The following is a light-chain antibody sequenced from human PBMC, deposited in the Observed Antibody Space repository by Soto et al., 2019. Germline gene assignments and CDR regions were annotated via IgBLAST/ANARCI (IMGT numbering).Light chain of an antibody. Sequence: HCVLTQPDSVSGSPVQSITISCTGTSTNVGNYNLVSWYQHHPGKAPKLMIYEVTKRPSGVSDRFSGSKSGNTASLTISGLQAEDEADYSSSSFGGSDVWFVFRSGTKVTV. V-gene: IGLV2-23*02. CDR2: EVT. J-gene: IGLJ1*01. CDR3: SSFGGSDVWFV. CDR1: STNVGNYNL.